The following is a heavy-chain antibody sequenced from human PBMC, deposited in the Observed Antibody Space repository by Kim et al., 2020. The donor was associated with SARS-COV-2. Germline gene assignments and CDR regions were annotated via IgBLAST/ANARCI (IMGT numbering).Heavy chain of an antibody. V-gene: IGHV1-18*01. CDR3: VRDKDYSFDM. D-gene: IGHD4-17*01. CDR2: T. Sequence: TKNAQKVQGRVTMTRDTATSTAYMELRSLRSDDTAVYYCVRDKDYSFDMWGQGTKVTVSS. J-gene: IGHJ3*02.